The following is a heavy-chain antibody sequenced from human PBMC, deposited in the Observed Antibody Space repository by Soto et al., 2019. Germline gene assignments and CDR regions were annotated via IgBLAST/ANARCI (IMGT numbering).Heavy chain of an antibody. V-gene: IGHV4-59*01. J-gene: IGHJ4*02. CDR3: ASYRGALYFES. CDR2: VFYGGT. CDR1: GRSMSINY. D-gene: IGHD3-16*01. Sequence: KPSETLSLTCSVSGRSMSINYWSWIRHSPDKGLEWLGYVFYGGTDYNPSLGGRVSMSVETSKSQFSLKLTSVTVADTAVYYCASYRGALYFESWGPGILVTVSS.